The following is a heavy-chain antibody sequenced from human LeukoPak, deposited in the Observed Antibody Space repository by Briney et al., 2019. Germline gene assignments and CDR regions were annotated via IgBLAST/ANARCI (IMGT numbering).Heavy chain of an antibody. CDR3: ARPYSGSYYGDFYLDV. V-gene: IGHV1-69*13. CDR1: GGTFCSYA. D-gene: IGHD1-26*01. J-gene: IGHJ6*02. Sequence: ASVKVSCKASGGTFCSYAIGWVRQAPGQELEWMGGIIPIFGTANYAQKFQGRVTITADESTSTAYMELSSLRSEDTAVYYCARPYSGSYYGDFYLDVWGQGTTVTVSS. CDR2: IIPIFGTA.